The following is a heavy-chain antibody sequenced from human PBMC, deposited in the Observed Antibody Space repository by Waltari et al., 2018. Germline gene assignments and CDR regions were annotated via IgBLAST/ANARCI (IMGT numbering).Heavy chain of an antibody. CDR2: IKQDGSEK. Sequence: EVQLVESGGGLVQPGGSLRLSCAASGFTFSSYWMSWVRQAPGKGLELVANIKQDGSEKYYVDSVKGRFTISRDNAKNSLYLQMNSLRAEDTAVYYCAGGYDFYYFDYWGQGTLVTVSS. CDR3: AGGYDFYYFDY. D-gene: IGHD5-12*01. CDR1: GFTFSSYW. J-gene: IGHJ4*02. V-gene: IGHV3-7*01.